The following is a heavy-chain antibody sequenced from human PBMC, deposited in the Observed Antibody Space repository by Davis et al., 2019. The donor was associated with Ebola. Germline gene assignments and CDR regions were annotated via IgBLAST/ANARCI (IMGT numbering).Heavy chain of an antibody. D-gene: IGHD7-27*01. J-gene: IGHJ4*02. Sequence: AASVKVSCKASGYTFTGYYMHWVRQAPGQGLEWMGWMNPNSGGTNYAQKFQGRVTMTRDTSISTAYMELNYCARDGSTSNQKSGELDYWGQGPLVTVSS. CDR1: GYTFTGYY. CDR3: SGELDY. V-gene: IGHV1-2*02. CDR2: MNPNSGGT.